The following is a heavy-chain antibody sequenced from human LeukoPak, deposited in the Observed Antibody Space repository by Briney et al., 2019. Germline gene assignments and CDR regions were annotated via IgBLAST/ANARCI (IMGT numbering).Heavy chain of an antibody. D-gene: IGHD6-13*01. CDR2: IYYSGST. CDR3: ARLPHSSSWLPFDY. CDR1: GGSISSYY. J-gene: IGHJ4*02. Sequence: SETLSLTCTVSGGSISSYYWGWIRQPPGKGLEWIGSIYYSGSTYYNPSLKSRVTISVDTSKNQFSLKLSSVTAADTAVYYCARLPHSSSWLPFDYWGQGTLVTVSS. V-gene: IGHV4-39*01.